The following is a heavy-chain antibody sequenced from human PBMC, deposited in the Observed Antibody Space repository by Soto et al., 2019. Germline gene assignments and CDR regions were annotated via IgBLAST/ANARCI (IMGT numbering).Heavy chain of an antibody. CDR2: IYYSGNI. V-gene: IGHV4-30-4*01. CDR1: GAPISSADYF. CDR3: ARQRTVYFARPGDWLDP. Sequence: QVQLQESGPGLVKPSQTLSLTCTVSGAPISSADYFWSWIRQPPGQGLEWIGYIYYSGNIFYNPSLESRVTISVDTSKNQFSLKLTSVTAADTAVYYCARQRTVYFARPGDWLDPWGQGTLVTVSS. J-gene: IGHJ5*02. D-gene: IGHD3-9*01.